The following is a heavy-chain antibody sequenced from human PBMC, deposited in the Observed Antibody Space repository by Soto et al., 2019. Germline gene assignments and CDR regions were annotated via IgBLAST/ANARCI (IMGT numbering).Heavy chain of an antibody. D-gene: IGHD1-26*01. V-gene: IGHV1-8*01. CDR1: GYTFTSYD. J-gene: IGHJ4*02. CDR2: MNPNSGNT. Sequence: QVQLVQSGAEVKKPGASVKVSCKASGYTFTSYDINWVRQATGQGLEWMGWMNPNSGNTAYAQKFQGRVTMTRNSSRSTAYRELSSLRSEDTAVYYCATERVGAIVDWGQGTLVTVSS. CDR3: ATERVGAIVD.